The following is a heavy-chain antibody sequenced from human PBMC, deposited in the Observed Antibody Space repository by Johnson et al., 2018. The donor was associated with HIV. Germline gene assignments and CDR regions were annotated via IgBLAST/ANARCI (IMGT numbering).Heavy chain of an antibody. V-gene: IGHV3-30*18. Sequence: QVQLVESGGGVVQPGRSVRLSCAVSGLNFSDYGMHWVRQAPGKGLEWVGVISFDGSEEYYADSGKGRFSISRDNSKNTLYLQMNSLRAEDTAVFYCAKDRVLGNQDDAFDMWGQGTMVTVSS. CDR3: AKDRVLGNQDDAFDM. D-gene: IGHD7-27*01. J-gene: IGHJ3*02. CDR2: ISFDGSEE. CDR1: GLNFSDYG.